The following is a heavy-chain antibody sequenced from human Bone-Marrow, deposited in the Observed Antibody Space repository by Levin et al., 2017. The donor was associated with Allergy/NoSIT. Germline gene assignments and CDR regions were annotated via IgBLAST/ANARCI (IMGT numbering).Heavy chain of an antibody. CDR3: ARLYGAHAFDI. J-gene: IGHJ3*02. CDR1: GFTFSSYS. Sequence: GESLKISCAASGFTFSSYSINWVRQAPGKGLEWVSSISTSSNYIYYADSVKGRFTISRDNAKNSLYLQMNSLRAEDTAVYYCARLYGAHAFDIWGQGTMVTVSS. D-gene: IGHD2-2*02. CDR2: ISTSSNYI. V-gene: IGHV3-21*06.